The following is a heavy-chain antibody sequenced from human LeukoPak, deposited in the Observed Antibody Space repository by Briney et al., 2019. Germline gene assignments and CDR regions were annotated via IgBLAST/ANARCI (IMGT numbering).Heavy chain of an antibody. CDR3: AKDVLGGT. V-gene: IGHV3-74*01. CDR2: INSDGSWT. J-gene: IGHJ5*02. Sequence: GGSLRLSCAASGNYWMHWVRQAPGKGLVWVSHINSDGSWTSYADSVKGRFTISKDNAKNTVYLQMNSLRAEDTAVYYCAKDVLGGTWGQGTLVTVSS. CDR1: GNYW.